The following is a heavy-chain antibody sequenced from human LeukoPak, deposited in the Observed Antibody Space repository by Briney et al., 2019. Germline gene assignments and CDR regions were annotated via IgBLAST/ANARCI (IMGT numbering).Heavy chain of an antibody. CDR3: VREATGYSFADY. CDR2: LNGDNT. D-gene: IGHD1-26*01. CDR1: GFTFSNFA. J-gene: IGHJ4*02. Sequence: GGSLRLSCAASGFTFSNFAMSWIRQAPGKGLEWVSALNGDNTYYADSVKGRFTVSRDNSKNTLYLQMNSLTAEDTAVYYCVREATGYSFADYWGQGTLVSVSS. V-gene: IGHV3-23*01.